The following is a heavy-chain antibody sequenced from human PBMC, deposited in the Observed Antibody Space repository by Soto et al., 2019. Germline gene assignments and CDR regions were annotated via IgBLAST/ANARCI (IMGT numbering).Heavy chain of an antibody. CDR3: AKGRSYYYYYGVDV. V-gene: IGHV3-66*01. CDR1: GFTVSSNY. J-gene: IGHJ6*02. Sequence: GGSLRLSCAASGFTVSSNYMSWVRQAPGKGLEWVSVIYSGGTTYYADSVKGRFTISRDNSKNTLYLQMNSLRAEDTALYYCAKGRSYYYYYGVDVWGQGTTVTVSS. CDR2: IYSGGTT.